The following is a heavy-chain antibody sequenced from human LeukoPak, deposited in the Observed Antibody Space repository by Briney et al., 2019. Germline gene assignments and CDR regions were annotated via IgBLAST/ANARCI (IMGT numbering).Heavy chain of an antibody. D-gene: IGHD6-6*01. J-gene: IGHJ5*02. V-gene: IGHV1-46*01. CDR2: INPSGGSP. CDR1: GYTFTSSF. Sequence: GASVKVSCKASGYTFTSSFMHWVRQAPGQGLEWMGIINPSGGSPTYAQKFQGRVTMTRDTSTSTVYMELSSLRSEDTAMYYCARDSGSSSLADPWGQGTLVTVSS. CDR3: ARDSGSSSLADP.